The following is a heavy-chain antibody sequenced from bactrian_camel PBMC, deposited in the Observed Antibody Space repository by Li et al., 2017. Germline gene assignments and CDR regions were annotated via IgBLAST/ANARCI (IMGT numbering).Heavy chain of an antibody. CDR3: AADRLACLGSTWSGESLKWNY. CDR1: GYDYSRDC. V-gene: IGHV3S40*01. D-gene: IGHD1*01. CDR2: MKTGDGKT. Sequence: DVQLVESGGGSVQAGGSLRLSCRISGYDYSRDCMGWFRQAPGKGLEWVSTMKTGDGKTSSADSVKGRFTISRDSAENSVYLQMNNLKPDDTGVYYCAADRLACLGSTWSGESLKWNYWGQGTQVTVS. J-gene: IGHJ4*01.